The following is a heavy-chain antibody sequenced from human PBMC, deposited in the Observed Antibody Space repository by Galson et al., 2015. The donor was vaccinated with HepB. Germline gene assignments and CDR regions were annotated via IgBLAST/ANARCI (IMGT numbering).Heavy chain of an antibody. CDR1: GGSISSSSYS. V-gene: IGHV4-39*01. D-gene: IGHD1-26*01. Sequence: LSLTCTVSGGSISSSSYSWGWIRQPPGKGLEWIGSIYYSGITYYNPSLKSRFTISVDTSKNRFSLKLSSVTAADTAVYFCARTSIVGATRLFDYWGQGTLVTVSS. CDR3: ARTSIVGATRLFDY. CDR2: IYYSGIT. J-gene: IGHJ4*02.